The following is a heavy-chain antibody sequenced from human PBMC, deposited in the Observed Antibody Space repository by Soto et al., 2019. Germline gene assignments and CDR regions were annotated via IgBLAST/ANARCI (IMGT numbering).Heavy chain of an antibody. D-gene: IGHD3-16*02. CDR3: AKDRYSSTHYFDY. V-gene: IGHV3-30-3*01. Sequence: GALRLSCAVSGFTFSNYAMHWVRQAPVKGPEWVAVVSSDGSTQYYADSVKGRFTISRGNSKNTLYLQMNSLRVDETAVYSCAKDRYSSTHYFDYWGQGTPVTVSS. CDR1: GFTFSNYA. CDR2: VSSDGSTQ. J-gene: IGHJ4*02.